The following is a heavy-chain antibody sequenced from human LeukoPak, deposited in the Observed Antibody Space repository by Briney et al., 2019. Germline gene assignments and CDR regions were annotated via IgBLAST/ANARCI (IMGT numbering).Heavy chain of an antibody. D-gene: IGHD5-12*01. CDR2: IKQDGSEK. V-gene: IGHV3-7*01. CDR1: GFTFSSYW. Sequence: GGSLRLSCAASGFTFSSYWMSWVRQAPGKGLEWVANIKQDGSEKYYVDSVKGRFTISRDNAKNSLYLQMNSLRAEDTAVYYCARDAPRRLRANNWFDPWGQGTLVTVSS. CDR3: ARDAPRRLRANNWFDP. J-gene: IGHJ5*02.